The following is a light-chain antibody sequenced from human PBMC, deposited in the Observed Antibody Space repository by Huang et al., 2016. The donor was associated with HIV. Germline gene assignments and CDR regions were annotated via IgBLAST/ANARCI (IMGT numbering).Light chain of an antibody. J-gene: IGKJ2*01. CDR2: KAS. V-gene: IGKV1-5*03. CDR3: QQYNTYLYT. CDR1: QSISNW. Sequence: DIQMTQSPSTLSASVGDRVTITCRTSQSISNWLAWFQQKPGKAPKLLIYKASTLQSGIPSRCSGSGSGTDFTLTISSLQPDDFATYYCQQYNTYLYTFGQGTKLEMK.